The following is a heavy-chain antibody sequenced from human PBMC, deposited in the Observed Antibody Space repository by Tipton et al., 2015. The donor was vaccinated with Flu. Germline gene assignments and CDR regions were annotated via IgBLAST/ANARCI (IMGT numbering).Heavy chain of an antibody. CDR2: IYSSGNT. Sequence: TLSLTCSVSGDSMSSYYWTWVRQPAGKGLECLGRIYSSGNTYYSPSFKSRLTMSIDTSKKQFSLNLSSVTAADTAVYYCARGSGSGTYVIFDSLGQGTLVTVSS. V-gene: IGHV4-4*07. D-gene: IGHD3-10*01. J-gene: IGHJ4*02. CDR1: GDSMSSYY. CDR3: ARGSGSGTYVIFDS.